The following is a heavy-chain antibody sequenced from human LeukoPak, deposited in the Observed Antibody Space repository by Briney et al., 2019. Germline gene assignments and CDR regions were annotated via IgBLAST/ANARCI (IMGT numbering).Heavy chain of an antibody. CDR2: IYYSGST. CDR1: GGSISSYY. CDR3: ATLRVNWLDP. Sequence: SETLSLTCTVSGGSISSYYWSWIRQPPGKGLEWIGYIYYSGSTNYNPSLKSRVTISVDTSKNQFSLKLSSVTAADTAVYYCATLRVNWLDPWGQGTLVTVSS. D-gene: IGHD4/OR15-4a*01. V-gene: IGHV4-59*01. J-gene: IGHJ5*02.